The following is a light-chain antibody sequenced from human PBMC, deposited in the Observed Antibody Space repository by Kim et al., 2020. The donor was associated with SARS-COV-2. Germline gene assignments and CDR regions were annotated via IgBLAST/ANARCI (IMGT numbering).Light chain of an antibody. CDR1: NIGSKS. CDR2: YDS. V-gene: IGLV3-21*04. Sequence: KTARITCGGNNIGSKSVHWYQQKPGQAPVLVIYYDSDRPSGIPERFSGSNSGNTATLTISRVEAGDEADYYCQVWDSSSDHRVFGGGTQLTVL. J-gene: IGLJ3*02. CDR3: QVWDSSSDHRV.